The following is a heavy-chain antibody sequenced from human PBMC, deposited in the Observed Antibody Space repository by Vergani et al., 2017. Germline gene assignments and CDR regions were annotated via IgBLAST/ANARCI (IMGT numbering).Heavy chain of an antibody. V-gene: IGHV4-59*01. J-gene: IGHJ3*02. CDR3: ARIGTYYYDSSGYYPPGSDAFDI. D-gene: IGHD3-22*01. CDR1: GGSISSYY. Sequence: QVQLQESGPGLVKPSETLSLTCTVSGGSISSYYWSWIRQPTGKGLEWIGYIYYSGSTNDNPSLKSRVTISVNTSKNQFSLRLSSVTAADTAVYYCARIGTYYYDSSGYYPPGSDAFDIWGQGTMVTVSS. CDR2: IYYSGST.